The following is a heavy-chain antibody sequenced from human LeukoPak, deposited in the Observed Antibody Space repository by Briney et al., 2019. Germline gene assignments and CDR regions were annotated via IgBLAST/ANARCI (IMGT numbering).Heavy chain of an antibody. Sequence: GRSLRLSCAASGFTFSSYGMHWVRQAPGKGLEWVAVIWYDGSNKDYADSVKGRFTISRDNSKNTLYLQMNSLRDEDTAVYYCATNGGGSCKTCYYFDYWGQGILVTVSS. V-gene: IGHV3-33*01. D-gene: IGHD2-15*01. CDR3: ATNGGGSCKTCYYFDY. J-gene: IGHJ4*02. CDR2: IWYDGSNK. CDR1: GFTFSSYG.